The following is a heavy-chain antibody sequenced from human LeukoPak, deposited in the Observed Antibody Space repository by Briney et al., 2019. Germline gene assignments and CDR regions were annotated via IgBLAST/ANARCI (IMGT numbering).Heavy chain of an antibody. V-gene: IGHV3-13*01. CDR2: IGTAGDT. J-gene: IGHJ4*02. CDR3: AREGHDSSGLDY. CDR1: GFTFSSYG. D-gene: IGHD3-22*01. Sequence: GGSLRLSCAASGFTFSSYGMHWVRQATGKGLEWVSAIGTAGDTYYPGSVKGRFTISRENAKNSLYLQMNSLRAGDTAVYYCAREGHDSSGLDYWGQGTLVTVSS.